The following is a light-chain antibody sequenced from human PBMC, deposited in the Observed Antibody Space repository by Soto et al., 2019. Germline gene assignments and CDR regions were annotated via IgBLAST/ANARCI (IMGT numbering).Light chain of an antibody. CDR1: QSMSTY. V-gene: IGKV1-39*01. CDR3: QQNYNTPQT. J-gene: IGKJ1*01. CDR2: NAS. Sequence: QLTQSPSSLSASVVDRVTITFRASQSMSTYLNWYQQKPGKAPKLLIYNASRLQSGVPSRFSGSGSGTDFTLTISSLQPEDFATYYCQQNYNTPQTFGQGTKVDIK.